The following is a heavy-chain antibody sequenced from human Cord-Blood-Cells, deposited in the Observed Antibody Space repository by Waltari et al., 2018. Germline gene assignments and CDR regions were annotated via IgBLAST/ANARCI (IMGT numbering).Heavy chain of an antibody. CDR3: ARDPIAAAGDY. CDR2: ITYDGSNK. CDR1: GFTLSSYA. D-gene: IGHD6-13*01. V-gene: IGHV3-30*04. J-gene: IGHJ4*02. Sequence: QVQLVESGGGVVQPGRPVRFSCAASGFTLSSYAVHWLRQAQGKGLEWVAVITYDGSNKYYADSVKGRFTISRDNSKNTLYLQMNSLRAEDTAVYYCARDPIAAAGDYWGQGTLVTVSS.